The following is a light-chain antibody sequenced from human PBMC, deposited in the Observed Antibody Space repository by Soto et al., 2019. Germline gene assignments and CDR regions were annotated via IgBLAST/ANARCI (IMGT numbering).Light chain of an antibody. J-gene: IGLJ3*02. CDR3: SSYAGSYILGV. Sequence: QSALTQPASVSGSPGQSITISCTGTSSDVGTYNLVSWYQQHPGRAPKLIIYEVDSRTSGISDRFSGSKSGNTASLTISGLQPEDEADYYCSSYAGSYILGVFGGGTKVTVL. CDR1: SSDVGTYNL. V-gene: IGLV2-23*02. CDR2: EVD.